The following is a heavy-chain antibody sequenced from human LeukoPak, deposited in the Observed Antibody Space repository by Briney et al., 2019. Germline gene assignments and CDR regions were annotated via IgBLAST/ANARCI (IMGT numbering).Heavy chain of an antibody. CDR1: GGSFSGYY. CDR3: ARRATYYYDSSGYLNIDY. CDR2: INRSGST. D-gene: IGHD3-22*01. J-gene: IGHJ4*02. V-gene: IGHV4-34*01. Sequence: SETLSLTCAVYGGSFSGYYWSWIRQPPGKGLEWIGEINRSGSTNYNPSLKSRVTISVDTSKNQFSLKLSSVTAADTAVYYCARRATYYYDSSGYLNIDYWGQGTLVTVSS.